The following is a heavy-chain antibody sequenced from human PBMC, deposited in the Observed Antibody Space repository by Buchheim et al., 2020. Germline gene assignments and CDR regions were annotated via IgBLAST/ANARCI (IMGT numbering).Heavy chain of an antibody. CDR2: IYYSGST. J-gene: IGHJ2*01. V-gene: IGHV4-30-4*01. D-gene: IGHD3-10*01. CDR1: GGSISSGDYY. CDR3: ARKILRTMVRGPTGGLDWYFDL. Sequence: QVQLQESGPGLVKPSQTLSLTCTVSGGSISSGDYYWSWIRQPPGKGLEWIGYIYYSGSTYYNPSLKSRVTISVDTSKNQFSLKLSSVTTADTAVYYCARKILRTMVRGPTGGLDWYFDLWGRGTL.